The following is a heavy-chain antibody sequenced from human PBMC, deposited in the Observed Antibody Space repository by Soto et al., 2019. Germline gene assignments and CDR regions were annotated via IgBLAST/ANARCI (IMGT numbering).Heavy chain of an antibody. J-gene: IGHJ4*02. CDR1: GYTFTSYD. CDR2: MNPNSGNT. CDR3: ASTMITFGGVIILDS. D-gene: IGHD3-16*02. V-gene: IGHV1-8*01. Sequence: ASVKVSCKASGYTFTSYDINWVRQATGQGLEWMGWMNPNSGNTGYAQKFQGRVTMTRNTSISTAYMELSSLRSEDTAVYYRASTMITFGGVIILDSWGQGTLVTVSS.